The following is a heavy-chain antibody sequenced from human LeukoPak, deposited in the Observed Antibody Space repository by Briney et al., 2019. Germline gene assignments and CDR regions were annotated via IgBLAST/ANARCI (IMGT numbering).Heavy chain of an antibody. CDR3: SRVTQELVRDRLEDY. J-gene: IGHJ4*02. CDR2: IRIKAYGGTT. CDR1: GFTFGNYA. Sequence: GGSLRLSCTASGFTFGNYAVSWFRQAPGKGLEWVGFIRIKAYGGTTEYAASVKDRFTISRDDSKSIAYLQMNSLKTEDTAVYYCSRVTQELVRDRLEDYWGQGTLVTVSS. V-gene: IGHV3-49*03. D-gene: IGHD6-13*01.